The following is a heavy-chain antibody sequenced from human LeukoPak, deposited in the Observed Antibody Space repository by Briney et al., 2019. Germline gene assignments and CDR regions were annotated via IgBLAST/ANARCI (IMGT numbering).Heavy chain of an antibody. CDR2: INHSGST. D-gene: IGHD3-22*01. Sequence: SETLSLTRAVYGGSFSGYYWSWIRQPPGKGLEWIGEINHSGSTNYNPSLKSRVTISVDTSKNQFSLKLSSVTAADTAVYYCARGPLIAQAFDIWGQGTMVTVSS. CDR1: GGSFSGYY. V-gene: IGHV4-34*01. CDR3: ARGPLIAQAFDI. J-gene: IGHJ3*02.